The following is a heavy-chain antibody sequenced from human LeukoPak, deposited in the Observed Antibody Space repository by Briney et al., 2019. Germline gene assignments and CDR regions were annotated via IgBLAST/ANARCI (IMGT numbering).Heavy chain of an antibody. D-gene: IGHD3-22*01. CDR1: GYTFTGQY. J-gene: IGHJ4*02. CDR3: ARSYSYDGSGYYGAK. Sequence: ASVKVSCKACGYTFTGQYIHWVRQAPGQGPEWMGWINPNSGGTNYAQKFQGRVTMTRDTSISTAYMEVSSLRSDDTAVYYCARSYSYDGSGYYGAKWGQGTLVTVSS. V-gene: IGHV1-2*02. CDR2: INPNSGGT.